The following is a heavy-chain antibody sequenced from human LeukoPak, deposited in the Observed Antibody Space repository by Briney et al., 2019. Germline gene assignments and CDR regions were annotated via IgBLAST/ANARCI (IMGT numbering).Heavy chain of an antibody. V-gene: IGHV3-74*03. CDR3: TRGRFTSNWAYFVY. Sequence: GGSLRLSCVASGFTFSGYWMHWVRQAPGKGLVWVSRINTDEKTTTYADSVKGRFTISRDNAKNTLYLQMNSLRAEDTALYYCTRGRFTSNWAYFVYWAREPWSPSPQ. CDR2: INTDEKTT. D-gene: IGHD6-13*01. CDR1: GFTFSGYW. J-gene: IGHJ4*02.